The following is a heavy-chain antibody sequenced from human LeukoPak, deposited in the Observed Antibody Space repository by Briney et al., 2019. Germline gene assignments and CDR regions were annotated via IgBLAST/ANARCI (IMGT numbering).Heavy chain of an antibody. CDR3: AKPQSSGHTTDY. V-gene: IGHV3-23*01. D-gene: IGHD3-22*01. CDR2: ISGSGGST. J-gene: IGHJ4*02. CDR1: GFTFSSYA. Sequence: GGSLRLSCAASGFTFSSYAMSWVRQAPGKGLEWVSAISGSGGSTFYADSVKGRFTISRDNSKNTLYLQMNSLRAEDTAVYYCAKPQSSGHTTDYWGQGTLVTVSS.